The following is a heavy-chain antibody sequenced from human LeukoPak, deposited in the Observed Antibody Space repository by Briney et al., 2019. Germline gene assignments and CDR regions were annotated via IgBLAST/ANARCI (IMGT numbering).Heavy chain of an antibody. V-gene: IGHV3-23*01. CDR1: GFTFSSYA. D-gene: IGHD1-26*01. CDR3: ARGSQWDLLGSCDY. J-gene: IGHJ4*02. CDR2: ISGSGGST. Sequence: PGGSLRLSCAASGFTFSSYAMSWVRQAPGKGLEWVSAISGSGGSTYYADSVKGRFTISRDNSKNTLYLQMNSLRAEDTAVYYCARGSQWDLLGSCDYWGQGTLVTVSS.